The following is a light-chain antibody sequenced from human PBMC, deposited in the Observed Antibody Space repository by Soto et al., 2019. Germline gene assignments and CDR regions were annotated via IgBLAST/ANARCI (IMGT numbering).Light chain of an antibody. CDR3: QQYGGSPLIT. J-gene: IGKJ5*01. CDR1: QSVSSSY. V-gene: IGKV3-20*01. Sequence: EIVLTQSPGTLSLSPGERATLSCRASQSVSSSYLAWYQQRPGQAPRLLIYGVSSRATGIPDRFSGSGFGTDFTLTISRLEPEDFAVYYCQQYGGSPLITFGQGTRLEIK. CDR2: GVS.